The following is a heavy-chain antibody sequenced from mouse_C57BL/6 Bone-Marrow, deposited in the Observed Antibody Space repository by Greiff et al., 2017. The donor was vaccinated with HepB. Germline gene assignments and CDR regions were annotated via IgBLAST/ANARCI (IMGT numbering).Heavy chain of an antibody. CDR3: ASQLTGTYAMDY. J-gene: IGHJ4*01. CDR2: INPSSGYT. V-gene: IGHV1-7*01. CDR1: GYTFTSYW. Sequence: QVQLQQSGAELAKPGASVKLSCKASGYTFTSYWMHWVKQRPGQGLEWIGYINPSSGYTKYNQKFKDKATLTADKSSSTAYMQLSSLTYEDSAVYCCASQLTGTYAMDYWGQGTSVTVSS. D-gene: IGHD4-1*01.